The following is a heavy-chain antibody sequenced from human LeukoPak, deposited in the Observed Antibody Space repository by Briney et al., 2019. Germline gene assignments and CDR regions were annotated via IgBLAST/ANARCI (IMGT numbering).Heavy chain of an antibody. J-gene: IGHJ6*03. CDR2: IYYSGST. V-gene: IGHV4-39*07. Sequence: SETLSLTCTVSGGSISSSSYYWGWIRQPPGKGLEWIGSIYYSGSTYYNPSLKSRVTISVDTSKNQFSLKLSSVTAADTAVYYCARLVAEDKYYYDTPCSPPEDGCYYYMDVWGKGTTVTVSS. CDR3: ARLVAEDKYYYDTPCSPPEDGCYYYMDV. D-gene: IGHD3-22*01. CDR1: GGSISSSSYY.